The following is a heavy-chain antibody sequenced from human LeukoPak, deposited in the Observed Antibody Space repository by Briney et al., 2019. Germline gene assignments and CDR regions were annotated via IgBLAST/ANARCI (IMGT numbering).Heavy chain of an antibody. V-gene: IGHV4-30-2*01. Sequence: SETLSLTCTVSGGSISSGGYYWSWIRQPPGKGLEWIGYIYHSGSTYYNPSLKSRVTISVDRSKNQFSLKLSSVTAADTAVYYCARGHSSSSGGIGWGQGTLVTVSS. CDR3: ARGHSSSSGGIG. CDR1: GGSISSGGYY. J-gene: IGHJ4*02. CDR2: IYHSGST. D-gene: IGHD6-13*01.